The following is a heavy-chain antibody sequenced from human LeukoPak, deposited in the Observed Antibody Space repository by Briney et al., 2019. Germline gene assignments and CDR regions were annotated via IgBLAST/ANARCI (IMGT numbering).Heavy chain of an antibody. J-gene: IGHJ6*03. D-gene: IGHD1-26*01. V-gene: IGHV7-4-1*02. CDR2: INTNTGNP. Sequence: ASVKVSCKASGYTFTSYGIHWVRQAPGQGLEWMGWINTNTGNPTYAKGFTGRFVFSLETSVSTSYLQISSLKAEDTAVYYCARGRGSSARLGYYFYYIDVWGKGTTVTVSS. CDR1: GYTFTSYG. CDR3: ARGRGSSARLGYYFYYIDV.